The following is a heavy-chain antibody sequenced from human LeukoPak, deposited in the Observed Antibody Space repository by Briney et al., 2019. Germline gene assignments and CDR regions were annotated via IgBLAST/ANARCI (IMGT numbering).Heavy chain of an antibody. CDR1: GFTFSSYW. V-gene: IGHV3-7*01. J-gene: IGHJ4*02. CDR2: IKQDGSEK. Sequence: PGGSLRLSCAASGFTFSSYWMSWVRQAPGKGLEWVANIKQDGSEKYYVDSVKGRFTISRDNAKNSLYLQMNSLRAEDTAVYYCARVEYGYIYGYFDYWGQGTLVTVSS. D-gene: IGHD5-18*01. CDR3: ARVEYGYIYGYFDY.